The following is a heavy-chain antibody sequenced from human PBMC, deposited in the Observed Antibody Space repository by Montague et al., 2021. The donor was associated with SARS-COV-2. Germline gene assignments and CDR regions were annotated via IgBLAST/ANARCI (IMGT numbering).Heavy chain of an antibody. D-gene: IGHD1-26*01. J-gene: IGHJ4*02. CDR2: IYYSGST. V-gene: IGHV4-39*01. Sequence: SETLSLTCTVSGGSISSSSYYWGWIRQPPGKGLEWIGSIYYSGSTYYNPSLKSRVTISVDTSKNQFSLKLSSATAADTAVYYCVEIVGAADYWGQGTLVTVSS. CDR1: GGSISSSSYY. CDR3: VEIVGAADY.